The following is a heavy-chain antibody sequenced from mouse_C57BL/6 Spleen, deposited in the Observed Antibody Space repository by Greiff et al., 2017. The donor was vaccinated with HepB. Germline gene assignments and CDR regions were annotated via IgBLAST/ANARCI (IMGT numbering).Heavy chain of an antibody. J-gene: IGHJ2*01. CDR2: ISYDGSN. CDR1: GYSITSGYY. V-gene: IGHV3-6*01. CDR3: ARDEGLRVFDY. D-gene: IGHD2-2*01. Sequence: ESGPGLVKPSQSLSLTCSVTGYSITSGYYWNWIRQFPGNKLEWMGYISYDGSNNYNPSLKNRISITRDTSKNQFFLKLNSVTTEDTATYYCARDEGLRVFDYWGQGTTLTVSS.